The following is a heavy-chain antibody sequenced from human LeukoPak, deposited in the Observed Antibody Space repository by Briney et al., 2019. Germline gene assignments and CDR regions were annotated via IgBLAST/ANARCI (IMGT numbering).Heavy chain of an antibody. CDR2: VYSSGNT. Sequence: SQSLSLTCTVSGDSISSGTYYWSWIRQPAGKGLEWIGRVYSSGNTNYNPSLTSRVTISIDTSKNQFSLKLSSVTAADTAAYYCARGVGSSSSNWFDPWGQGTLVTVSS. CDR1: GDSISSGTYY. V-gene: IGHV4-61*02. CDR3: ARGVGSSSSNWFDP. J-gene: IGHJ5*02. D-gene: IGHD6-6*01.